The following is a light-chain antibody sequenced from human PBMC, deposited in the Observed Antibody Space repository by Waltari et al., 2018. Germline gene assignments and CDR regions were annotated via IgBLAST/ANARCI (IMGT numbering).Light chain of an antibody. V-gene: IGKV4-1*01. CDR3: QQYYTTPFT. Sequence: DIVMTQSPDSLDVSLGERATINCKSSQSVFYSSNNKNYLAWYQQKPGQPPKLLIYWASTRESGVPDRFSGSGSGTDFTLTISSLQAEDVAVYYCQQYYTTPFTFGPGTKVDIK. CDR2: WAS. J-gene: IGKJ3*01. CDR1: QSVFYSSNNKNY.